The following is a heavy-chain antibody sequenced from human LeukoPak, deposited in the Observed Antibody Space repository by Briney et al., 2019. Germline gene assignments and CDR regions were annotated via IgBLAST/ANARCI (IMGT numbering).Heavy chain of an antibody. D-gene: IGHD6-19*01. CDR3: ASLAATDAFDI. CDR2: ISYDGSNK. J-gene: IGHJ3*02. V-gene: IGHV3-30-3*01. CDR1: GFTFSSYA. Sequence: RPGGSLRLSCAASGFTFSSYAMHWVRQAPGKGLEWVAVISYDGSNKYYADSVKGRFTISRDNSKNTLYLQMNSLRAEDTAVYYCASLAATDAFDIWGQGTMVTVSS.